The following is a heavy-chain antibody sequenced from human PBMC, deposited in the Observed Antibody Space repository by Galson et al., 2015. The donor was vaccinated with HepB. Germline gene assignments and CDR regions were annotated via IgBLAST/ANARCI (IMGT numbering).Heavy chain of an antibody. V-gene: IGHV1-69*13. J-gene: IGHJ4*02. CDR1: GGTFSSYA. CDR2: IIPIFGTA. D-gene: IGHD3-10*02. Sequence: SVKVSCKASGGTFSSYAISWVRQAPGQGLEWMGGIIPIFGTANYAQKFQGRVTITADESTSTAYMELSSLRSEDTAVYYCARDTTTPQAVDGITMPGGYFDYWGQGTLVTVSS. CDR3: ARDTTTPQAVDGITMPGGYFDY.